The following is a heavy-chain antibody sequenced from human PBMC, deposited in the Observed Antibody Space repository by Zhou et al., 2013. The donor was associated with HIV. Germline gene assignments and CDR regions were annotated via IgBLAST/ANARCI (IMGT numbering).Heavy chain of an antibody. J-gene: IGHJ4*02. V-gene: IGHV1-8*03. CDR1: GYTFTTYD. D-gene: IGHD6-19*01. Sequence: QVQVVQSGAEVKKPGASVMVSCKASGYTFTTYDINWVRQASGQGLEWMGWMNPHSGNAGYAQFFQDRVTITGNTSISTAYMELSSLRSEDTAVYYCARGRSAVASRTFDYWGQGTLVTVSS. CDR2: MNPHSGNA. CDR3: ARGRSAVASRTFDY.